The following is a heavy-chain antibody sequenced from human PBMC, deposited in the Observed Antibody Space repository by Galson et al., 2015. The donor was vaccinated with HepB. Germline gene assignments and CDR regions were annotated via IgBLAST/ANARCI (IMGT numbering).Heavy chain of an antibody. CDR1: GFTFSGHW. CDR2: IKEDGSEK. CDR3: ARGASGYYTRDY. J-gene: IGHJ4*02. V-gene: IGHV3-7*01. D-gene: IGHD3-3*01. Sequence: CAASGFTFSGHWMSWVRQAPGKGLEWVANIKEDGSEKYYVDSLKGRFIISRDNAKNSLYLQMNSLRAEDTAVYYCARGASGYYTRDYWGQGTLVTVSS.